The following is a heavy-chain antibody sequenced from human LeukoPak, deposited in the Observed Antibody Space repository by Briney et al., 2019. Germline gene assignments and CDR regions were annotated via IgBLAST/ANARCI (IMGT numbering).Heavy chain of an antibody. D-gene: IGHD1-26*01. Sequence: SETLSLTCTVSGGSIGSGDHYWAWIRQSPGKGLEWIGSIYYSGSTSGTFYYTGSTSYNPSLKTRVTISVDTSKNQFSLKLSSVTAADTAVYYCAAHDGGVGAPPGGWGRGTLVAVSS. V-gene: IGHV4-39*01. CDR2: IYYSGST. CDR3: AAHDGGVGAPPGG. CDR1: GGSIGSGDHY. J-gene: IGHJ4*02.